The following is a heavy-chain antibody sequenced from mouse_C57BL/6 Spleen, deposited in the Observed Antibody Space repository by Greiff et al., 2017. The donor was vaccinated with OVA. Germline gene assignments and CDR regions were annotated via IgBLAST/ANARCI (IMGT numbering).Heavy chain of an antibody. V-gene: IGHV1-80*01. CDR2: IYPGDGDT. CDR1: GYAFSSYW. CDR3: AILGYDYLPSVDY. Sequence: VQLQQSGAELVKPGASVKISCKASGYAFSSYWMNWVKQRPGKGLEWIGQIYPGDGDTNYNGKFKGKATLTADKSSSTAYMQLSSLTSEDSAVYFCAILGYDYLPSVDYWGQGTTLTVSS. D-gene: IGHD2-4*01. J-gene: IGHJ2*01.